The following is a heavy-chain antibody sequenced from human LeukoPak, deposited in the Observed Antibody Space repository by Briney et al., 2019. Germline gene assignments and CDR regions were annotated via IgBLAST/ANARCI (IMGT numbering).Heavy chain of an antibody. CDR2: ISSSINI. V-gene: IGHV3-69-1*01. D-gene: IGHD3-22*01. Sequence: GGSLRLSCAASGFTFGGYTINWVRQAPGKGLEWVSSISSSINIYYAESVKGRFTISRDSAKNSVSLQLNSLRAEDTAVYYCARDEHQFYHASTGRFDYWGQGTLVTVSS. CDR3: ARDEHQFYHASTGRFDY. J-gene: IGHJ4*02. CDR1: GFTFGGYT.